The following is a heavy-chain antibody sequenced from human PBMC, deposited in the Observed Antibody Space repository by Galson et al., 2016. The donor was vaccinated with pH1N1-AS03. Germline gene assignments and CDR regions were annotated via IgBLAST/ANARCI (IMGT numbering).Heavy chain of an antibody. D-gene: IGHD1-7*01. CDR3: ARENWNYVAFDI. CDR1: GFTFSNYN. J-gene: IGHJ3*02. V-gene: IGHV3-48*01. CDR2: ISSGSGTI. Sequence: SLRLSCAGSGFTFSNYNMNWVRQAPGKGLEWVSYISSGSGTIYYADSVKGRFTISRDRTSLSLQMNSLRAEDTAVYYCARENWNYVAFDIWGQGTMATVSS.